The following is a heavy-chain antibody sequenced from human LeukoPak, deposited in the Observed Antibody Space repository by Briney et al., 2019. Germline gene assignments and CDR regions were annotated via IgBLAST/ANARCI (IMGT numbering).Heavy chain of an antibody. CDR1: GGSISSGGYS. J-gene: IGHJ2*01. V-gene: IGHV4-30-2*01. CDR3: ARGNWYFDL. Sequence: PSETLSLTCAVYGGSISSGGYSWSWIRQPPGKGLEWIGYIYHSGSTYYNPSLKSRVTISVDRSKNQFSLKLSSVTAADTAVYYCARGNWYFDLWGRGTLVTVSS. CDR2: IYHSGST.